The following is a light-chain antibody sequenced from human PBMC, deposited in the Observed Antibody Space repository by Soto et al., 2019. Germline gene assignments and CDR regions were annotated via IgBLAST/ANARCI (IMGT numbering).Light chain of an antibody. CDR3: QQYDDWLPLT. Sequence: EIVMTQSPATLSVSPGERATLSCRASQRVNIYLAWYQQKPGQAPRLLIFGASSRATGIPARFSGSGYGTEFNLTISSLLSQDFAAYLGQQYDDWLPLTFGGGTKLDIK. V-gene: IGKV3D-15*01. CDR1: QRVNIY. CDR2: GAS. J-gene: IGKJ4*01.